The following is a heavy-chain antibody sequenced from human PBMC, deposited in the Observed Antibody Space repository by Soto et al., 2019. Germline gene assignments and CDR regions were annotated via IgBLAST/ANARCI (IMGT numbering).Heavy chain of an antibody. V-gene: IGHV4-30-2*01. CDR1: GGSISSGGYS. D-gene: IGHD3-10*01. Sequence: SETLSLTCAVSGGSISSGGYSWSWIRQPPGKGLEWIGYIYHSGSTYYNPSLKSRVTISVDRSKNQFSLKLSSVTAADTAVYYCARGRKVRGVWWFDPWGQGTLVTVSS. J-gene: IGHJ5*02. CDR2: IYHSGST. CDR3: ARGRKVRGVWWFDP.